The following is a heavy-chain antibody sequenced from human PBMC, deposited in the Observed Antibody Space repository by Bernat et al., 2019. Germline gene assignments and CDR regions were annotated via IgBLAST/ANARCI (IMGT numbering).Heavy chain of an antibody. V-gene: IGHV1-3*01. CDR3: ARDGVSRDTAMVPYYYYYGMDV. Sequence: QVQLVQSGAEVKKPGASVKVSCKASGYTFTSYAMHWVRQAPGQRLEWMGWINAGNGNTKYSQKFQGRVTITRDTSASTAYMELSSLRSEDTAVYYCARDGVSRDTAMVPYYYYYGMDVWGPGTMVTVSS. CDR1: GYTFTSYA. CDR2: INAGNGNT. J-gene: IGHJ6*02. D-gene: IGHD5-18*01.